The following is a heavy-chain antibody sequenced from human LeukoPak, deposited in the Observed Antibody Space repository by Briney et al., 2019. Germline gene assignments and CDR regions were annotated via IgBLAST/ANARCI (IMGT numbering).Heavy chain of an antibody. CDR1: GDTFTAAS. D-gene: IGHD6-19*01. CDR3: ARDPQDSSGGYTCYYYGRHV. J-gene: IGHJ6*02. CDR2: ITPNTGGT. Sequence: GAPQKGSCTTFGDTFTAASIHSVRQAPGHKLEWIGWITPNTGGTNSAQKFQGRVTTTRDTSISTAYTELSRLRSPDTAGYYSARDPQDSSGGYTCYYYGRHVWRQRPGHRLL. V-gene: IGHV1-2*02.